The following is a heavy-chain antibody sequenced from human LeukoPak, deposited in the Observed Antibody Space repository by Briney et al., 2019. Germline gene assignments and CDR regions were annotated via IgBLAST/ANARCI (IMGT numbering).Heavy chain of an antibody. V-gene: IGHV3-30*01. J-gene: IGHJ4*02. CDR1: GFPFSNYA. D-gene: IGHD7-27*01. CDR3: ARATRLGIFDY. CDR2: ISYDGSTK. Sequence: GRSLRLSCAASGFPFSNYAMHWVRQAPGKGLEWVAVISYDGSTKYSADSVKGRFPNSRDNSKNTLYVQMNSLRAQDTAVYFCARATRLGIFDYWGQGTLVTVSS.